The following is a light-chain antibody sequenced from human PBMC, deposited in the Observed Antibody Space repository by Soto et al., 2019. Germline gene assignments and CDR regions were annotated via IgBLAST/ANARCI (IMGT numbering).Light chain of an antibody. CDR2: GAS. Sequence: EIVMTQSPATLSVSPGESATLSCRASQSISSELAWYQQKPGQPPRLLIYGASTRATGVPARFTGSGSGSDFTLXISGLQSEXXAVYYCQQGHNWPLTFGQGTRLEI. CDR3: QQGHNWPLT. CDR1: QSISSE. V-gene: IGKV3-15*01. J-gene: IGKJ2*01.